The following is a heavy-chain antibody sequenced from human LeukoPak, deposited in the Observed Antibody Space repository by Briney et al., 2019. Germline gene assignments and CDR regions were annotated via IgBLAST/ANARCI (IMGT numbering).Heavy chain of an antibody. CDR2: INPNNGGT. CDR1: GYTFTSYD. J-gene: IGHJ3*02. D-gene: IGHD3-22*01. V-gene: IGHV1-2*06. CDR3: AGEDNSSGYRPFDI. Sequence: ASVKVSCKASGYTFTSYDINWVRQAPGQGLEWMGRINPNNGGTNYAQKFQGRVTMTRDMSMSTAYMELSRLRSDDTAVYYCAGEDNSSGYRPFDIWGQGTMVTVPS.